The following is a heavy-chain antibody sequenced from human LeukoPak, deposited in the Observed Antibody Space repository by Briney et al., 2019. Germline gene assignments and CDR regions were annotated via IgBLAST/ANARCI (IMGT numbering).Heavy chain of an antibody. CDR3: TRGYSSSWYDY. V-gene: IGHV3-49*04. Sequence: GGSLRLSCTASGFTFGDYAMSWVRQAPGEGLEWVGFIRSKAYGGTTEYAASVKGRFTISRDDSKSIAYLQMNSLKTEDTAVYYCTRGYSSSWYDYWGQGTLVTVSS. J-gene: IGHJ4*02. D-gene: IGHD6-13*01. CDR1: GFTFGDYA. CDR2: IRSKAYGGTT.